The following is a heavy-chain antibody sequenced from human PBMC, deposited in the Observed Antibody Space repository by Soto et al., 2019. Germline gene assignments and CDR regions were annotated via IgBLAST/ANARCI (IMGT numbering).Heavy chain of an antibody. D-gene: IGHD3-3*01. Sequence: EVQLVESGGGLVKPGGSLRLSCAASGFTFSNYSMNWVRQAPGKGLEWVSSISSSSSFRYFADSVKGRCTITRDNARNSVLLQMNRLRVEDTAVYYCARGPLHQYYYFWSGFYTGFYQHWGQGTLVTVSS. CDR1: GFTFSNYS. CDR2: ISSSSSFR. J-gene: IGHJ1*01. V-gene: IGHV3-21*02. CDR3: ARGPLHQYYYFWSGFYTGFYQH.